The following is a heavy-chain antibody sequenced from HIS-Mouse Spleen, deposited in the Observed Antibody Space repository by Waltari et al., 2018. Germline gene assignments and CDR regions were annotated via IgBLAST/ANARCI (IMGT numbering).Heavy chain of an antibody. CDR3: AKAEKIIDAFDI. D-gene: IGHD3-10*01. J-gene: IGHJ3*02. CDR1: GFTFSSYG. CDR2: ISYDGSNK. Sequence: QVQLVESGGGVVQPGRSLRLSCAASGFTFSSYGMHGVSQAPGKGLEWVAVISYDGSNKYYADSVKGRFTISRDNSKNTLYLQMNSLRAEDTAVYYCAKAEKIIDAFDIWGQGTMVTVSS. V-gene: IGHV3-30*18.